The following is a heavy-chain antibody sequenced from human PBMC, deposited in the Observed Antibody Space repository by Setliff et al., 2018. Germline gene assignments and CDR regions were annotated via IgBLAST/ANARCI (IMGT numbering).Heavy chain of an antibody. D-gene: IGHD3-22*01. J-gene: IGHJ4*02. Sequence: GSLRLSCAASGFTVSSSYMTWVRQAPGKGLEWVSLITWDGYSYYAESMNGRFTISRDNSENSLFLQMDGLTTEDTALYHCVKDKSGARRFSGFVFDIWGQGTQVTVS. V-gene: IGHV3-43*01. CDR2: ITWDGYS. CDR1: GFTVSSSY. CDR3: VKDKSGARRFSGFVFDI.